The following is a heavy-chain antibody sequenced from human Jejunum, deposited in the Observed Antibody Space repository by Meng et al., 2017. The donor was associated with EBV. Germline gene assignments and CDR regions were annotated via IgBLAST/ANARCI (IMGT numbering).Heavy chain of an antibody. Sequence: EVQLVESGGGLVQPGVSLRLSGAASGFTLSSYWMHWVRQAPGKGLVWVSRINSDGSKTNYADSVKGRFTISRDIAKNTLYLQLNSLRADDTAVYYCVRGPPPDTWGQGTLVTVSS. J-gene: IGHJ5*02. V-gene: IGHV3-74*01. CDR2: INSDGSKT. CDR3: VRGPPPDT. CDR1: GFTLSSYW.